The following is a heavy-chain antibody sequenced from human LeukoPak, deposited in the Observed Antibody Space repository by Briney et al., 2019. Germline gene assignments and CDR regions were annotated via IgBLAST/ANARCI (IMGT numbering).Heavy chain of an antibody. V-gene: IGHV4-39*01. CDR2: IFYSET. J-gene: IGHJ4*02. Sequence: SETLSLTCTVSGGSMSSMSYYWGWMRQPPGKGLEWIGSIFYSETSCNPSLRSRVTISVDTSKNQFSLKLTSVTAADTAVYYCARHERSPGIYYDSSGEYWGQGALVTVSS. CDR3: ARHERSPGIYYDSSGEY. D-gene: IGHD3-22*01. CDR1: GGSMSSMSYY.